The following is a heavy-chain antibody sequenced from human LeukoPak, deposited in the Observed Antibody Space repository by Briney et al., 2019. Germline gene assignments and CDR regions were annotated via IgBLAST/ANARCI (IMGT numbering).Heavy chain of an antibody. D-gene: IGHD2/OR15-2a*01. CDR3: ARRRYFDTYLDP. J-gene: IGHJ5*02. CDR2: VYPAGSII. Sequence: GESLKISCKGPEYDFANYWIGWVRRMPGRGLEWMGIVYPAGSIIHYSPSFQGQVTISVDRSVSTAYLQRTSLKASDSAMYFCARRRYFDTYLDPWGQGTLVTVSS. V-gene: IGHV5-51*01. CDR1: EYDFANYW.